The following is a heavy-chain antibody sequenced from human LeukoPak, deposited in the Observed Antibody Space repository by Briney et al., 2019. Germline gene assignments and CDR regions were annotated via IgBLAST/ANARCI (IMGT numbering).Heavy chain of an antibody. CDR1: GFTFSSYA. Sequence: GGSLRLSCAASGFTFSSYAMHWVRQAPGKGLEWVAVISYDGSNKYYADSVKGRFTISRDNSKNTLYLQMNSLRAEDTAVYYCARDRKDAFDIWGQGTMVTVSS. J-gene: IGHJ3*02. CDR2: ISYDGSNK. CDR3: ARDRKDAFDI. V-gene: IGHV3-30*04.